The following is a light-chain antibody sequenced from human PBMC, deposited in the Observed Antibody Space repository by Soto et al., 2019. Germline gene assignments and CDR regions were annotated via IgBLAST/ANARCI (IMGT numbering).Light chain of an antibody. V-gene: IGKV3-15*01. CDR3: QQYNNWPPPLT. CDR1: QSVSSN. J-gene: IGKJ4*01. Sequence: EIVMTQSPATLSVSPGERATLSCRASQSVSSNLAWYQQKPGQAPRLLIYGASTRATGIPARFSGSVSGTESTPTFRSLPSEDFAVYYCQQYNNWPPPLTFGGGTKVEIK. CDR2: GAS.